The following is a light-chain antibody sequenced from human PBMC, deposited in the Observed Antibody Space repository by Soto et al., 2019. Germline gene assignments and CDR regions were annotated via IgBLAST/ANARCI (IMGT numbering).Light chain of an antibody. V-gene: IGLV2-23*01. Sequence: QSVLTQPPSVSGSPGQSITMSCAGASSDVGSYNLVSWYQQYPGKAPKLIIYAGNKRPSGVSNGFSGSGSSNTASLTISGLQAEDAADYYCCSSTWSSTSFGGGTKLTVL. CDR2: AGN. J-gene: IGLJ3*02. CDR3: CSSTWSSTS. CDR1: SSDVGSYNL.